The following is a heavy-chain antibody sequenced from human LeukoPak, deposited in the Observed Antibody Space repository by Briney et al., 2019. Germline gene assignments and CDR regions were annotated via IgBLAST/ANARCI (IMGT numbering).Heavy chain of an antibody. CDR3: AGAPNRHFFDY. CDR2: TYYTGTT. J-gene: IGHJ4*01. CDR1: SGSITSYY. V-gene: IGHV4-59*01. Sequence: SETLSLTCTVSSGSITSYYWSWIRQPPGKGLEYIGHTYYTGTTDYNPSLKSRVTMSVDTSKNQFSLRLISVTASDTAVYFCAGAPNRHFFDYWGHGTLVAVSS.